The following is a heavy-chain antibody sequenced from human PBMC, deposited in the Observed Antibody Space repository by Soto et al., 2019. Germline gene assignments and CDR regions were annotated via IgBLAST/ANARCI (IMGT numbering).Heavy chain of an antibody. CDR1: GGSISSGGYS. V-gene: IGHV4-61*08. Sequence: WETLSLTCAVSGGSISSGGYSWSWIRQPPGKGLEWIGYIYYSGSTNYNPPLKSRVTISVDTSKNQFSLKLSSVTAADTAVYYCAREAIGAYYYYYGMDVWGQGTTVTVSS. D-gene: IGHD3-22*01. J-gene: IGHJ6*02. CDR2: IYYSGST. CDR3: AREAIGAYYYYYGMDV.